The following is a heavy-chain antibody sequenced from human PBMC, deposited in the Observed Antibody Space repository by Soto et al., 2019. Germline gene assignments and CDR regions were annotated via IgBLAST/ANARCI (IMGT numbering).Heavy chain of an antibody. V-gene: IGHV3-15*01. J-gene: IGHJ4*02. CDR2: IRARTSGGTA. Sequence: EVQLVESGGGLVKPGESLRLSCAASGFAFSSAWMDWVRQPPGKGLEWVGHIRARTSGGTADYAAPVEGRFTISRDDSKNTLYLQMNSLKTEDTAVSYCTWKGATFDYWGQGTLVTVSS. D-gene: IGHD1-26*01. CDR3: TWKGATFDY. CDR1: GFAFSSAW.